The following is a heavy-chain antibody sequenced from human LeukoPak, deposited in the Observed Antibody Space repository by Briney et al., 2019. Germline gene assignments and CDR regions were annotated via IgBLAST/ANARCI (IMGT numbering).Heavy chain of an antibody. CDR3: ARTWAYDLRLGGLSLFVYPYAFDI. V-gene: IGHV1-8*01. CDR2: MNPNSGNT. CDR1: GYTFTSYD. J-gene: IGHJ3*02. Sequence: GASVKVSCKASGYTFTSYDINWVRQATGQGLEWMGWMNPNSGNTGYAQKFQGRVTMTRNTSISTAYMELSSLRSEDTAVYYCARTWAYDLRLGGLSLFVYPYAFDIWGQGTMVTVSS. D-gene: IGHD3-16*02.